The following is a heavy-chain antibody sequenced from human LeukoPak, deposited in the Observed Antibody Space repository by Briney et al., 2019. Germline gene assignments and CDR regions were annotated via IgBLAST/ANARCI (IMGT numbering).Heavy chain of an antibody. Sequence: ASVKVSCKASGGTFSSYAISWVRQAPGQGLEWMGRIIPILGIANYAQKFQGRVTITADKSTSTAYMELSSLRSEDTAVYYCAARDPCSGGTCYGLRYWGQGTLVTVSS. CDR1: GGTFSSYA. J-gene: IGHJ4*02. V-gene: IGHV1-69*04. D-gene: IGHD2-15*01. CDR3: AARDPCSGGTCYGLRY. CDR2: IIPILGIA.